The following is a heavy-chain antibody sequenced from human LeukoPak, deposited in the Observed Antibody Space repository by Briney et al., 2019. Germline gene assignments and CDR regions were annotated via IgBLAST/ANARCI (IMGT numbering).Heavy chain of an antibody. Sequence: ASVKVSCKTSGGTFTSYAITWVRQAPGQGLEWMGKIIPISGTTNYAQKFQGRVTFTADESTSTAYMELSSLRSEDTALYYCARKLRLGGNWFDPWGQGTLVTVSS. CDR1: GGTFTSYA. J-gene: IGHJ5*02. D-gene: IGHD1-26*01. V-gene: IGHV1-69*13. CDR3: ARKLRLGGNWFDP. CDR2: IIPISGTT.